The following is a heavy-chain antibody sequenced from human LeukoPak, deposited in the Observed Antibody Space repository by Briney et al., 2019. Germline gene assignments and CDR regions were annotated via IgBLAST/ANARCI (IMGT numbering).Heavy chain of an antibody. CDR3: ARHSWSGAPGGINPPGSI. CDR1: GGTISSSSYY. CDR2: IYYSGST. Sequence: PSETLSLTCTVSGGTISSSSYYWGWIHQPPGKGLEWIGSIYYSGSTYYNPSLKSRVTISVDTSKNQFSLKLSSVTAADTAVYYCARHSWSGAPGGINPPGSIWGQGALVTVSS. J-gene: IGHJ4*02. D-gene: IGHD3-10*01. V-gene: IGHV4-39*01.